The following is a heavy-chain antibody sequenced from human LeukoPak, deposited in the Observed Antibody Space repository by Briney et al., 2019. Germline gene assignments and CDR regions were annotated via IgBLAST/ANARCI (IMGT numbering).Heavy chain of an antibody. CDR2: INHSGST. J-gene: IGHJ3*02. Sequence: SETLSLTCAVYGGSFSGYYWSWIRQPPGKGLEWIGEINHSGSTNYNPSLKSRVTISVDTSKNQSSLKLSSVTAADTAVYYCARSYCSSTSCYTNAFDIWGQGTMVTVSS. V-gene: IGHV4-34*01. CDR1: GGSFSGYY. CDR3: ARSYCSSTSCYTNAFDI. D-gene: IGHD2-2*02.